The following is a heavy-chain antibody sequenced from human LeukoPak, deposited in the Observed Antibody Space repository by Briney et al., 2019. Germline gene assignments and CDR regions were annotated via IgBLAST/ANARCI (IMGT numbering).Heavy chain of an antibody. Sequence: PGGSLRLSCAGSGFTFSSYWMSWVRQAPGKGPEGGANIKQDGSEKYNVDSVKGRFTISRDNAKNSLYLQMNSLRAEDTAVYYCARDLDYGGNSWGQGTLVTVSS. CDR2: IKQDGSEK. D-gene: IGHD4-23*01. V-gene: IGHV3-7*01. CDR1: GFTFSSYW. J-gene: IGHJ4*02. CDR3: ARDLDYGGNS.